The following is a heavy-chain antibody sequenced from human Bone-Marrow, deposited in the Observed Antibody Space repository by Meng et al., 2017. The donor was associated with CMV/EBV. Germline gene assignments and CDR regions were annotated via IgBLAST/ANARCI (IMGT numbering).Heavy chain of an antibody. J-gene: IGHJ5*02. CDR1: GYTFTSYG. CDR3: ARGGGVYNWIPTGNWFDP. Sequence: SVKVSCKASGYTFTSYGISWVRQAPGQGLEWMGRIIPILGIANYAQKFQGRVTITADKSTSTAYMELSSLRSEDTAVYYCARGGGVYNWIPTGNWFDPWGQGTLVTVSS. CDR2: IIPILGIA. V-gene: IGHV1-69*04. D-gene: IGHD1-20*01.